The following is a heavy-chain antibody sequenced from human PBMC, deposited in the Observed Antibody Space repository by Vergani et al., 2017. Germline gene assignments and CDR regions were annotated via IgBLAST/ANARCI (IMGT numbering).Heavy chain of an antibody. V-gene: IGHV4-59*01. CDR2: IDYSGST. Sequence: QVQLQESGPGLVKPSETLSLTCTVSGGSISSYYWSWIRQPPGKGLEWIGNIDYSGSTNYSPSLKSRVTISVDTSKNQFSLTLSSVTAADTAVYYCARDLSSTWSRYFDLWGRGTLITGSS. CDR3: ARDLSSTWSRYFDL. D-gene: IGHD6-13*01. J-gene: IGHJ2*01. CDR1: GGSISSYY.